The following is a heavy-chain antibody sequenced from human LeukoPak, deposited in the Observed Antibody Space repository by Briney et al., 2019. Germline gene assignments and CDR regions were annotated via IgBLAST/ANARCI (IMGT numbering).Heavy chain of an antibody. D-gene: IGHD4-17*01. V-gene: IGHV4-34*01. CDR1: GGSFSGYY. J-gene: IGHJ2*01. Sequence: SETLSLTCAVYGGSFSGYYWSWIRQPPGKGLEWIGEINHSGSTNYNPSLKSRVTISVDTSKNQFSLKLSSVTAADTAVYCCARESTVTRYFDLWGRGTLVTVSS. CDR3: ARESTVTRYFDL. CDR2: INHSGST.